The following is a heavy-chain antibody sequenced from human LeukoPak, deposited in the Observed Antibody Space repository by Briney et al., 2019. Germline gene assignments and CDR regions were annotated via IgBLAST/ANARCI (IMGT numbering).Heavy chain of an antibody. CDR2: ISGNGGRT. Sequence: GGSLRLSCAASGFSFISYAMSWVRQAPGKGLEWVSTISGNGGRTYYADSVKGRFTISRDNSKNTLFLQMNSLRAEDTAVYYCARGIAVAGPPFDYWGQGTLVTVSS. CDR1: GFSFISYA. D-gene: IGHD6-19*01. J-gene: IGHJ4*02. V-gene: IGHV3-23*01. CDR3: ARGIAVAGPPFDY.